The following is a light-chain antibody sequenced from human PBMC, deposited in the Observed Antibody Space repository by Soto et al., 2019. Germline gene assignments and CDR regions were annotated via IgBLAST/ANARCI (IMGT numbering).Light chain of an antibody. Sequence: QSALTQPPSASGSPGQSFTISCTGTSSDVGGYNYVSWYQQHPGKAPKLMIYEVSNRPSGVPDRFSGSKSGNTASLTVSGLQAEDEADYYCSSYAGRVVFGGGTKLTVL. CDR1: SSDVGGYNY. V-gene: IGLV2-8*01. CDR3: SSYAGRVV. CDR2: EVS. J-gene: IGLJ2*01.